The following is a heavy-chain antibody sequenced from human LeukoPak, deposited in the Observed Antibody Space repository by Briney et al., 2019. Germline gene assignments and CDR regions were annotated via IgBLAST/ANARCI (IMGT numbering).Heavy chain of an antibody. J-gene: IGHJ4*02. CDR2: INHSGST. CDR3: ARDSRGYYFDY. D-gene: IGHD3-22*01. Sequence: SETLSLTCAVYGGSFSGYYWSWIRQPPGKGLEWIGEINHSGSTNYNPSLKSRVTISVDTSKNQFSLKLSSVTAADTAVYYCARDSRGYYFDYWGQGTLVTVSS. CDR1: GGSFSGYY. V-gene: IGHV4-34*01.